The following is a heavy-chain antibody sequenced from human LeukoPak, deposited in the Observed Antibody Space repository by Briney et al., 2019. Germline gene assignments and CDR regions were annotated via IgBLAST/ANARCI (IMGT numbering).Heavy chain of an antibody. CDR2: IIPIFGTA. J-gene: IGHJ4*02. D-gene: IGHD6-19*01. CDR1: GGTFSSYA. Sequence: ASVKVSCKASGGTFSSYAISWVRQAPGQGLEWMGGIIPIFGTANYAQKFQGRVTITADESTSTAYMELSSLRSEGTAVYYCASGYSSGWWDTVAFDYWGQGTLVTVSS. V-gene: IGHV1-69*01. CDR3: ASGYSSGWWDTVAFDY.